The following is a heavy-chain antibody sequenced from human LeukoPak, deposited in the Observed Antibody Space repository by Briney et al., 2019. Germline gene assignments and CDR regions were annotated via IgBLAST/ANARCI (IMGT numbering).Heavy chain of an antibody. Sequence: GGSLRLSCAASGFTFSSYSMNWVRQAPGKGLEWVSSISSSSSYIYYADSVKGRFTISRDNAKNSLYLQMNSLRAEDTAVYYCARDDSGDDYFDYWGQGTLVTVSS. CDR1: GFTFSSYS. J-gene: IGHJ4*02. CDR2: ISSSSSYI. CDR3: ARDDSGDDYFDY. V-gene: IGHV3-21*01. D-gene: IGHD4-17*01.